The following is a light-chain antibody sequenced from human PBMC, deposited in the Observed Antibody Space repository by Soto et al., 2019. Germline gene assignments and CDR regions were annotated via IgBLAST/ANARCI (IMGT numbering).Light chain of an antibody. Sequence: DIQMTQSPSTLSASVGDRVTITCRASQTIVTMLAWYQQKPGKAPKLLICKASSLESGVPSRFSGSGYGTDFTLTITTLQPEDVGIYYCQQCHATPLTFGQGTRLEIK. V-gene: IGKV1-5*03. CDR2: KAS. CDR3: QQCHATPLT. J-gene: IGKJ5*01. CDR1: QTIVTM.